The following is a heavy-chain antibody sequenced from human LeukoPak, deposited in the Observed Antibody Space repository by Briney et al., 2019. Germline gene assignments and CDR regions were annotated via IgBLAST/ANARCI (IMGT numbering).Heavy chain of an antibody. V-gene: IGHV4-39*07. J-gene: IGHJ6*03. CDR2: IFYSGST. CDR3: ARGLTMVRGVTYYYYYYMDV. Sequence: SETLSLTCTVSGGSISTSNYYWGWIRQPPGKGLEWIGNIFYSGSTYYSPSLKSRVTISVDTSKNQFSLKLSSVTAADTAVYYCARGLTMVRGVTYYYYYYMDVWGKGTTVTVSS. CDR1: GGSISTSNYY. D-gene: IGHD3-10*01.